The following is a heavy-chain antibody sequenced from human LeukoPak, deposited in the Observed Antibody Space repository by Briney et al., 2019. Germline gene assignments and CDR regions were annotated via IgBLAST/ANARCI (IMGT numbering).Heavy chain of an antibody. D-gene: IGHD2-2*01. V-gene: IGHV4-61*01. Sequence: SETLSLTCTVSGGSVSSGSYYWSWIRQPPGKGLEWIGYIYYSGSTNYNPSLKSRVTISVDTSKNQFSLKLSSVTAADTAVYYCARGPGMGYCSSTSCPTDYWGQGTLVTVSS. CDR2: IYYSGST. CDR3: ARGPGMGYCSSTSCPTDY. CDR1: GGSVSSGSYY. J-gene: IGHJ4*02.